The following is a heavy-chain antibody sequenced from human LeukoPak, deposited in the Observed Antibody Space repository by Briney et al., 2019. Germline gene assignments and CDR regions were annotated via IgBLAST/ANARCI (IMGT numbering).Heavy chain of an antibody. D-gene: IGHD3-22*01. Sequence: SETLSLTCTVSGGSISSYYWSWIRQPPGKGLEWIGYIYYSGSTNYNPSLKSRVTISVDTSKNQFSLKLSSVTAADTAVYYRARYYYDSSGYYEDYWGQGTLVTVSS. CDR1: GGSISSYY. V-gene: IGHV4-59*01. CDR2: IYYSGST. CDR3: ARYYYDSSGYYEDY. J-gene: IGHJ4*02.